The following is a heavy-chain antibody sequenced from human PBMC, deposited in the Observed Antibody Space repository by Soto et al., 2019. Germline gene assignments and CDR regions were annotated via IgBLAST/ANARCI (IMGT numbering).Heavy chain of an antibody. CDR1: GFTFSNAW. J-gene: IGHJ6*02. Sequence: GGSLRLSCAASGFTFSNAWMNWVRQAPGKGLEWVGRIKSKTDGGTTDYAAPVKGRFTISRDDSKNTLYLQMNSLKTEDTAVYYCTTGIFGVVTVSQISYYYYGMDVWGQGTTVTVSS. CDR2: IKSKTDGGTT. V-gene: IGHV3-15*07. CDR3: TTGIFGVVTVSQISYYYYGMDV. D-gene: IGHD3-3*01.